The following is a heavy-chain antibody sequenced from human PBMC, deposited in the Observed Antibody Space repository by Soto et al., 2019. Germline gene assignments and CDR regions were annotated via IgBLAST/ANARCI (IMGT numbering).Heavy chain of an antibody. CDR1: GFSFSSYD. Sequence: QVQLVESGGGVVQPGGSLRLSCAASGFSFSSYDIHWVRQAPGEGLEWVAVISNEGSIQYYADSVKGRFTISRDNSENTVFLQMNSLRGEDTAVYYCAKEGGTLGTSASYGFDYWVQGSRVTVSS. D-gene: IGHD3-16*01. CDR2: ISNEGSIQ. J-gene: IGHJ4*02. V-gene: IGHV3-30*18. CDR3: AKEGGTLGTSASYGFDY.